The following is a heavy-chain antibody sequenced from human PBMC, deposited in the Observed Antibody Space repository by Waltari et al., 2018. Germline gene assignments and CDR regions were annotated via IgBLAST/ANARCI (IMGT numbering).Heavy chain of an antibody. J-gene: IGHJ6*03. Sequence: VQLVESGGGLVQPGGSLRLSCAASGFTFSSYWMSWVRQAPGKGLEWVANIKQDGSEKYYVDSVKGRFTISRDNAKNSLYLQMNSLRAEDTAVYYCATCPYYYYYYMDVWGKGTTVTVSS. CDR1: GFTFSSYW. V-gene: IGHV3-7*01. CDR2: IKQDGSEK. CDR3: ATCPYYYYYYMDV.